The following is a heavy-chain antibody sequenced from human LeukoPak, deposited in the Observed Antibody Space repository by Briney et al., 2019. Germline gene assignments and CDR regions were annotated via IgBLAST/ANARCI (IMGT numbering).Heavy chain of an antibody. Sequence: SETLSLTCAVYGGSFSGYYWSWIRQPPGKGLEWIGEINHSGSTNYNPSLKSRVTISVDTSKNQFSLKLSSVTAADTAVYYCARVNRYWFAPWGQGTLVTVSS. CDR3: ARVNRYWFAP. CDR1: GGSFSGYY. J-gene: IGHJ5*02. V-gene: IGHV4-34*01. CDR2: INHSGST.